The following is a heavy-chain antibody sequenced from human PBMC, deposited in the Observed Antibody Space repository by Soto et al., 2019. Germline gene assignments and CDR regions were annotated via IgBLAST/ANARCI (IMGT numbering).Heavy chain of an antibody. Sequence: QVQLVEPGGGVVQPGRSLRLSCAASGFTFSSYGMHWVRQAPGKGLEWVAVIWYDGSNKYYADSVKGRFTISRDNSTNTLYLQMTSLRAEDTAVYYCARDLLDIAVAVDDYFAYWGQGTLVTVSS. V-gene: IGHV3-33*01. CDR1: GFTFSSYG. J-gene: IGHJ4*02. D-gene: IGHD6-19*01. CDR2: IWYDGSNK. CDR3: ARDLLDIAVAVDDYFAY.